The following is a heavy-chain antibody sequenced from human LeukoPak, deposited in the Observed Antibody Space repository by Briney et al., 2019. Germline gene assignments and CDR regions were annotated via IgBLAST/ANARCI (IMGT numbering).Heavy chain of an antibody. CDR3: AREGTVTTAGGLYYYYYMDV. D-gene: IGHD4-17*01. J-gene: IGHJ6*03. CDR1: GDSVSSNSAA. CDR2: TYYRSKWYN. V-gene: IGHV6-1*01. Sequence: SQTLSLTCAISGDSVSSNSAAWHWIRQSPSRGLEWLGRTYYRSKWYNDYAVSVKSRITINPDTSKNQFSLQLNSVTPEDTAVYYCAREGTVTTAGGLYYYYYMDVWGKGTTVTVSS.